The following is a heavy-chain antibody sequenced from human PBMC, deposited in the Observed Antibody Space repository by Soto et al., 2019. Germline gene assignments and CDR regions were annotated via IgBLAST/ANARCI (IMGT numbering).Heavy chain of an antibody. CDR2: INAGNGNT. CDR1: GYTFTSYA. CDR3: ARVSGWDVLDY. Sequence: QVQLVQSGAEEKKPGASVKVSCKASGYTFTSYAMHWVRQAPGQRREWMGWINAGNGNTKYSQKFRGRVTITRDTTASTAYMELSSVRSEDTAVYDCARVSGWDVLDYWGQGTLVTVSS. J-gene: IGHJ4*02. V-gene: IGHV1-3*05. D-gene: IGHD6-19*01.